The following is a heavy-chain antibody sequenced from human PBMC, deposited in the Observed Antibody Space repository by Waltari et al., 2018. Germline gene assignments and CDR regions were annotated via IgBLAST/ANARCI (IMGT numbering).Heavy chain of an antibody. CDR3: ARGTPDSSSSGTADY. V-gene: IGHV4-34*01. CDR1: GGSFSGYY. J-gene: IGHJ4*02. D-gene: IGHD6-6*01. CDR2: INHSGST. Sequence: QVQLQQWGAGLLKPSETLSLTCAVYGGSFSGYYWSWIRQPPGKGLEWIGEINHSGSTHYNPSLKSRVTISVDTSKNQFSLKLSSVTAADTAVYYCARGTPDSSSSGTADYWGQGTLVTVSS.